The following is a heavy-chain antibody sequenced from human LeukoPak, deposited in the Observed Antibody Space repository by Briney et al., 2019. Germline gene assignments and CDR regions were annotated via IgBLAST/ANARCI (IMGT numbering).Heavy chain of an antibody. V-gene: IGHV4-38-2*01. CDR2: IYHSVST. Sequence: SETLSLTCAVSGYSISSNYYWGWIRQPPGKGLEWIGSIYHSVSTYYNPSLKSRVTISVDTSKNQFSLKLSSVTAADTAVYYCARGGGEVAGSLYYYYYMDVWGKGTTVTVSS. CDR1: GYSISSNYY. CDR3: ARGGGEVAGSLYYYYYMDV. D-gene: IGHD6-19*01. J-gene: IGHJ6*03.